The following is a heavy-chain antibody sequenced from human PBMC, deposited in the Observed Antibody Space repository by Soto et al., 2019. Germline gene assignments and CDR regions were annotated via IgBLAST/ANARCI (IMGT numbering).Heavy chain of an antibody. J-gene: IGHJ4*02. CDR1: GGSIGSSSDY. Sequence: SETLSLTCTVSGGSIGSSSDYWGWIRQPPGKGLEWIGSIYYSGSTYYNPSLKSRVTISVDTSKNQFSLKLSSVTAADTAVYYCASYYDFWSGYYISTNPHFDYWGQGTLVTVSS. D-gene: IGHD3-3*01. CDR2: IYYSGST. V-gene: IGHV4-39*01. CDR3: ASYYDFWSGYYISTNPHFDY.